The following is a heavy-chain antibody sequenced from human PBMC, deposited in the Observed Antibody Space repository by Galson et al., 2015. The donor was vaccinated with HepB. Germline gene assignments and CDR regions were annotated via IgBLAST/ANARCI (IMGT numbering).Heavy chain of an antibody. V-gene: IGHV2-5*01. CDR1: GFSLSTSGVG. J-gene: IGHJ4*02. Sequence: PALVKPTQTLTLTCTFSGFSLSTSGVGVGWIRQPPGKALEWLALIYWNDDKRYSPSLKSRLTITKDTSKNQVVLTMTNMDPVDTATYYCAHRRWGGSQFDYWGQGTLVTVSS. CDR2: IYWNDDK. D-gene: IGHD1-26*01. CDR3: AHRRWGGSQFDY.